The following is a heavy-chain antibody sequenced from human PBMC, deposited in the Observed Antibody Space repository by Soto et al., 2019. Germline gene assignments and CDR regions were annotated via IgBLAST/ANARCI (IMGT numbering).Heavy chain of an antibody. Sequence: QVQVVQSGAEVKKRGSSVRVSCKASGGTSSSYAITWMRQAPGQGLEWMGGIIPILDTTDYAQKFQGRVTFTADESTSTVYMELSSLTSEDTAVYYCASGGTTVNRRFDFWGQGTLVTVSS. CDR3: ASGGTTVNRRFDF. V-gene: IGHV1-69*01. CDR2: IIPILDTT. D-gene: IGHD4-4*01. CDR1: GGTSSSYA. J-gene: IGHJ4*02.